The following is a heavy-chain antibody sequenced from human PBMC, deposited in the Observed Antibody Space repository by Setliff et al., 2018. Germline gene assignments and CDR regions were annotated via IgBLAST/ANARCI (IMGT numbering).Heavy chain of an antibody. J-gene: IGHJ4*02. CDR2: INHSGST. V-gene: IGHV4-34*01. CDR1: GGSFSGYY. CDR3: ARGYVYSSGWYRVYFDY. D-gene: IGHD6-19*01. Sequence: SETLSLTCAVYGGSFSGYYWSWIRQPPGKGLEWIGEINHSGSTNYNPSLKSRVTISVDTSKNQFSLKLSSVTAADTAVYYCARGYVYSSGWYRVYFDYWGQGTLVTVS.